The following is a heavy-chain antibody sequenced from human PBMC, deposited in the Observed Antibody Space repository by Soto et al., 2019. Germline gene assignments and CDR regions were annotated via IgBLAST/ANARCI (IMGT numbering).Heavy chain of an antibody. D-gene: IGHD6-13*01. CDR2: IYPGDYDT. V-gene: IGHV5-51*01. CDR1: GYSFTSYW. Sequence: GESLKISCKGSGYSFTSYWIAWVCQMPGKGLEWMGIIYPGDYDTRYSPSFQGQVTISADKSISTAYLQWSSLKAADTAIYYCXRLKSAAAGMXVWGQGTTVXVSS. J-gene: IGHJ6*02. CDR3: XRLKSAAAGMXV.